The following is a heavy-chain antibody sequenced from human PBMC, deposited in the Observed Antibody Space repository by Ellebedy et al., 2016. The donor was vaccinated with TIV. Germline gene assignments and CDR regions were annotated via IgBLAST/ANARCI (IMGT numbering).Heavy chain of an antibody. J-gene: IGHJ5*02. CDR3: AKDPRRITMIIVHQGIDP. CDR1: GYTFTGFY. Sequence: ASVKVSCXASGYTFTGFYIHWVRQAPGQGLEWMGCINPNSGGTKYAQKFQGRVTMTRDTSISTAYMEVNSLRAEDTAVYYCAKDPRRITMIIVHQGIDPWGQGTLVTVSS. D-gene: IGHD3-22*01. CDR2: INPNSGGT. V-gene: IGHV1-2*02.